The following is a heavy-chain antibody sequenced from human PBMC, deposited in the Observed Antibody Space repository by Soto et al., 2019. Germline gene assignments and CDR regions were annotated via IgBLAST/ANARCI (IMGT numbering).Heavy chain of an antibody. CDR2: ISAYNGNT. D-gene: IGHD2-21*02. CDR1: GYTFTSYG. Sequence: ASVKVSFKASGYTFTSYGISWVRQAPGQGLEWMGWISAYNGNTNCAQKPKGRVTMTTDTSTSTAYMELRSLRSDDTVVYYCARDSWSGLTNAFDIWGQGTMVTVSS. CDR3: ARDSWSGLTNAFDI. J-gene: IGHJ3*02. V-gene: IGHV1-18*04.